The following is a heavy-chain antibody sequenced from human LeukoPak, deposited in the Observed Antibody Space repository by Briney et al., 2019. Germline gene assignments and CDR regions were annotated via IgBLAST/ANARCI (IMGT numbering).Heavy chain of an antibody. CDR1: GFTFSNYA. D-gene: IGHD3-10*01. Sequence: PGGSLRLSCAASGFTFSNYAMTWVRQAPGKGLEWVSGISDSGGSTYYADSVKGRFTISRDNSKNTLYLQMNSLRAEDTAEYYCAKSLSGGGYYFEYWGQGTLVTVSS. J-gene: IGHJ4*02. CDR3: AKSLSGGGYYFEY. V-gene: IGHV3-23*01. CDR2: ISDSGGST.